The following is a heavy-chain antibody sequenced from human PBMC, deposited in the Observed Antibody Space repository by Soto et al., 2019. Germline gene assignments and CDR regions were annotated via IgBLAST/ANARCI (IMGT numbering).Heavy chain of an antibody. D-gene: IGHD4-4*01. CDR2: ISYDGSNK. V-gene: IGHV3-30*18. Sequence: GGSLRLSCAASGFTFSSYGMHWVRQAPGKGLEWVAVISYDGSNKYYADSVKGRFTISRDNSKNTLYLQMNSLRAEDTAVYYCAKDLGSDYSNYPSDPHLAADSIPDDLYSNYYYYYGMDVWGQGTTVTVSS. CDR1: GFTFSSYG. J-gene: IGHJ6*02. CDR3: AKDLGSDYSNYPSDPHLAADSIPDDLYSNYYYYYGMDV.